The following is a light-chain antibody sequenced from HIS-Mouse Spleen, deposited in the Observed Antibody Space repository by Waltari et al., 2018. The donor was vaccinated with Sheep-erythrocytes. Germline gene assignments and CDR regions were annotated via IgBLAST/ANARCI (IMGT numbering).Light chain of an antibody. J-gene: IGLJ3*02. V-gene: IGLV3-27*01. CDR2: KDS. Sequence: SYELTQPSSVSVSPGQTARITCSGDVLAKKKYARWFQQKPGQAPVLGIYKDSERPSGIPERFSGSSSGTTVTLTISGVQVEDEADYYCYSAADNNLVFGGGTKLTVL. CDR1: VLAKKKY. CDR3: YSAADNNLV.